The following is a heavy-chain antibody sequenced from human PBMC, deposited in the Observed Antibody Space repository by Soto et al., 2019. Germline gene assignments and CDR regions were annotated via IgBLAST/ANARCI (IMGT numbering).Heavy chain of an antibody. CDR3: AASYCTNGVCYPRNYSYDMDV. V-gene: IGHV4-31*03. CDR1: GGSISSGGYY. Sequence: QVQLQESGPGLVKPSQTLSLTCTVSGGSISSGGYYWSWIRQHPGKGLEWIGYIYYSGSTYYNPSLKSRVTISVDTSKNQFSLKLSSVTAADTAVYYCAASYCTNGVCYPRNYSYDMDVWGKGTTVTVSS. CDR2: IYYSGST. J-gene: IGHJ6*03. D-gene: IGHD2-8*01.